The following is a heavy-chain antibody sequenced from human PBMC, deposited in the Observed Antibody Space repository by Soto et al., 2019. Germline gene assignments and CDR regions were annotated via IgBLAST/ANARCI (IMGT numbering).Heavy chain of an antibody. J-gene: IGHJ4*02. Sequence: GGSLRLSCAASGFTFSSYGMHWVRQAPGKGLECVAIISSDGNIKYYADSAKGRFTISRDNSKNTLYLQMSSLRAEDTAVYYCAKLNAYYYDNSNVNFDYWGQGTPVTVSS. CDR2: ISSDGNIK. CDR1: GFTFSSYG. CDR3: AKLNAYYYDNSNVNFDY. V-gene: IGHV3-30*18. D-gene: IGHD3-22*01.